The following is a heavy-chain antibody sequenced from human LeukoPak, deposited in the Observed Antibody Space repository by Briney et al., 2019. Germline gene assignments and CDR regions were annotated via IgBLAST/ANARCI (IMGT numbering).Heavy chain of an antibody. Sequence: KPSETLSLTCTVSGGSINNYYWSWIRQPPGKGLEWVGYINYSGSTNYNPSLKSRVTMSVDTSKNQLSLKLSSVTAADTAVYYCARDRPFNAFDIWGQGTMVTVSS. CDR3: ARDRPFNAFDI. CDR1: GGSINNYY. V-gene: IGHV4-59*12. CDR2: INYSGST. J-gene: IGHJ3*02.